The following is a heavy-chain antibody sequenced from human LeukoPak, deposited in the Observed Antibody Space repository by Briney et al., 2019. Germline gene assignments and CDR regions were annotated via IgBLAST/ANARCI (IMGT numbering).Heavy chain of an antibody. V-gene: IGHV3-7*01. J-gene: IGHJ4*02. Sequence: GGSLRLSCAVSGFTFRNYWMSWVRQAPGKGLGWVANIKQDGSEKYYVDSVKGRFAISRDNVKNSLYLQMNSLRAEDTAVYYCARDEPVGATTGWGQGTLVTVSS. CDR2: IKQDGSEK. CDR1: GFTFRNYW. CDR3: ARDEPVGATTG. D-gene: IGHD1-26*01.